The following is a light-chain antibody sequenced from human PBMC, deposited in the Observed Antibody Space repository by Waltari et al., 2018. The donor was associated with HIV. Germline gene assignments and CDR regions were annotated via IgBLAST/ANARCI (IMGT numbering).Light chain of an antibody. V-gene: IGKV1-39*01. CDR3: QQSYTSPHT. CDR1: QSISRH. J-gene: IGKJ2*01. Sequence: DIQMTPSPSSLSASVGDGFTITCRASQSISRHLNWYQQKPVKVPKLLIHSTASLQRGVPSRFSGSGSGTEFTLTISGLQFEDSATYYCQQSYTSPHTFGQGTNVEIK. CDR2: STA.